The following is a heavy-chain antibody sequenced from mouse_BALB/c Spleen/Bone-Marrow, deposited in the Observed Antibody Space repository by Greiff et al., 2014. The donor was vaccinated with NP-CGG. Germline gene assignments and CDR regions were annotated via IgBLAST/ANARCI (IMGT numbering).Heavy chain of an antibody. CDR2: ISNLAYSI. J-gene: IGHJ1*01. V-gene: IGHV5-15*02. Sequence: EVQGVESGGGLVQPGGSRKLSCAASGFTFSDYGMAWVRQAPGKGPEWVAFISNLAYSINYADTVTGRFTISRENAKNTLYLEMSSLRSEDTAMYYCARERRYGNYNFDVWGAGTTVTVSS. CDR3: ARERRYGNYNFDV. D-gene: IGHD2-10*02. CDR1: GFTFSDYG.